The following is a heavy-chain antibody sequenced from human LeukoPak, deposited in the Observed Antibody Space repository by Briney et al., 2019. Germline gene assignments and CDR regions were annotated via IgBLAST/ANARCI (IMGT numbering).Heavy chain of an antibody. V-gene: IGHV4-39*07. CDR2: IYHSGST. CDR3: ARDNSRRVWFGESTGGY. Sequence: PSQTLSLTCTVSGGSISSGSYYWGWIRQPPGKGLEWIGSIYHSGSTYYNPSLKSRVTISVDTSKNQFSLKLSSVTAADTAVYYCARDNSRRVWFGESTGGYWGQGTLVTVSS. D-gene: IGHD3-10*01. CDR1: GGSISSGSYY. J-gene: IGHJ4*02.